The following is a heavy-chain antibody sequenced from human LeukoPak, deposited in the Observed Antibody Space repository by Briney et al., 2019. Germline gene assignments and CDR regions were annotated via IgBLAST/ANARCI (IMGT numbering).Heavy chain of an antibody. CDR3: ARDDLVRGSYDYIDQ. J-gene: IGHJ4*02. CDR2: INHSGST. V-gene: IGHV4-34*01. D-gene: IGHD3-16*01. Sequence: SETLSLTCAVYGGSFSGYYWSWIRQPPGKGLEWIGEINHSGSTNYNPSLKSRVTISVDTSKNQFSLKLSSVTAADTAVYYCARDDLVRGSYDYIDQWGQGTLVTVSS. CDR1: GGSFSGYY.